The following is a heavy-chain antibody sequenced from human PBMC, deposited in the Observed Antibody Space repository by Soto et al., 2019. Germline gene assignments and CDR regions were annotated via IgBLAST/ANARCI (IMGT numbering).Heavy chain of an antibody. Sequence: SVKVSCKASGFTFTSSAMQWVRQARGQRLEWIGWIVVGSGNTNYAQKFQERVTITRDMSTSTAYMELSSLRSEDTAVYYCAADTYYDYIWGSPRHAFDIWGQGTMDTFSS. CDR3: AADTYYDYIWGSPRHAFDI. CDR2: IVVGSGNT. D-gene: IGHD3-16*01. J-gene: IGHJ3*02. CDR1: GFTFTSSA. V-gene: IGHV1-58*02.